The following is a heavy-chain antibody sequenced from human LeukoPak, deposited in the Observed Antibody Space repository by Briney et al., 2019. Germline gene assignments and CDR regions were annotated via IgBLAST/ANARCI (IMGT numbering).Heavy chain of an antibody. CDR3: ARGALPVYYYDSSGYYFDY. V-gene: IGHV1-24*01. D-gene: IGHD3-22*01. CDR1: GYTLTELS. Sequence: ASVKVSCKVSGYTLTELSMHWVRQAPGKGFKWMGGFDPEDGETIYAQKFQGRVTMTTDTSTSTAYMELRSLRSDDTAVYYCARGALPVYYYDSSGYYFDYWGQGTLVIVSS. CDR2: FDPEDGET. J-gene: IGHJ4*02.